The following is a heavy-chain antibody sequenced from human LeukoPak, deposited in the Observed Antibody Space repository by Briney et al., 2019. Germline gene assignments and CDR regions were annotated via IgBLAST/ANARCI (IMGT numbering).Heavy chain of an antibody. CDR2: INPNSGGT. J-gene: IGHJ4*02. D-gene: IGHD3-3*01. CDR3: ARAPRFWSGYDASFDY. Sequence: GASVKVSCKASGYTFTGYYMYWVRQAPGQGLEWMGLINPNSGGTNYAQKFQGWVTMTRDTSISTAYMELSRLRSDDTAVYYCARAPRFWSGYDASFDYWGQGTLVTVSS. V-gene: IGHV1-2*04. CDR1: GYTFTGYY.